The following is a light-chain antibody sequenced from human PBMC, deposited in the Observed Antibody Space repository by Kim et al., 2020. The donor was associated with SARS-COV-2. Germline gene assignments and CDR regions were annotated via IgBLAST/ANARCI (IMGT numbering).Light chain of an antibody. CDR2: GNS. CDR1: SSNIGADCD. J-gene: IGLJ3*02. CDR3: QSYDSSLSGSV. V-gene: IGLV1-40*01. Sequence: RVTLSCAGSSSNIGADCDVHWYQQLPGTAPKLLIYGNSHRPSGVPDRFSGSKSGTSASLAITGLQAEDEADYYCQSYDSSLSGSVFGGGTKVTVL.